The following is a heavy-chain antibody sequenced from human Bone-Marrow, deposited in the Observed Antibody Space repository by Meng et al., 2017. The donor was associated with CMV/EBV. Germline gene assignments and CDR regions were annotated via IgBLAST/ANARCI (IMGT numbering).Heavy chain of an antibody. D-gene: IGHD2-2*01. Sequence: GESQNICWAACGFTFSSYGMHWVRQAPGKGLEWVTFIRYDGSNKYYADSVKGRLTISRDKSKNTLYLQMNSLRAEDTAVYYSARGGGVVVPAAPIDDWGQGTLVTASS. V-gene: IGHV3-30*02. J-gene: IGHJ4*02. CDR3: ARGGGVVVPAAPIDD. CDR1: GFTFSSYG. CDR2: IRYDGSNK.